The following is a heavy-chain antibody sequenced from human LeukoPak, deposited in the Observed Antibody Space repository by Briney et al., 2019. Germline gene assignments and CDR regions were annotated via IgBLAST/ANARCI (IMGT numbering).Heavy chain of an antibody. V-gene: IGHV4-4*07. CDR1: GGSISSYY. CDR2: IYTSGST. Sequence: SETLSLTCTVSGGSISSYYWSWIRQPAGKGLEWIGRIYTSGSTNYNPSLKSRVTMSVDTSKNQFSLKLSSVTAADTAVYYCARDTGYYDSSGYPTPIDAFDIWGQGTMVTVSS. D-gene: IGHD3-22*01. CDR3: ARDTGYYDSSGYPTPIDAFDI. J-gene: IGHJ3*02.